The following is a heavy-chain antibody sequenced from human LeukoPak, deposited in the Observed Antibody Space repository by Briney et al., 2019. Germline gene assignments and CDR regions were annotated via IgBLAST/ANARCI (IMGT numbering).Heavy chain of an antibody. Sequence: PSETLSLTCAVYGGSFSGYYWSWIRQPPGKGLEWIGEINHSGSTNYNPSLKSRVTISVDTSRNQFSLKLSSVTAADTAVYYCARGGGGHSYPTPGPGNDYWGQGTLVTVSS. CDR3: ARGGGGHSYPTPGPGNDY. J-gene: IGHJ4*02. V-gene: IGHV4-34*01. CDR1: GGSFSGYY. CDR2: INHSGST. D-gene: IGHD5-18*01.